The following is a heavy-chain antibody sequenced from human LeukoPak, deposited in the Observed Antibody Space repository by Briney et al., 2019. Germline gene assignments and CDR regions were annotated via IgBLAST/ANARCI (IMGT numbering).Heavy chain of an antibody. D-gene: IGHD1-14*01. CDR3: ATPEYYFDY. Sequence: PGGSLKLSCAASGFTFSRYSMHWVRQAPGKGLEWVAVISFDGSNQFYADSVRGRFTISRDNSKNTLSLQMNSLRAEDTAVYYCATPEYYFDYWGQGTLVTVSS. V-gene: IGHV3-30*12. CDR1: GFTFSRYS. CDR2: ISFDGSNQ. J-gene: IGHJ4*02.